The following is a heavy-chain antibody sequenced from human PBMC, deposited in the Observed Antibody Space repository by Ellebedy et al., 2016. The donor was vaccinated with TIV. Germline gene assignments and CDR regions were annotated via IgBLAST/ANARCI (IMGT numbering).Heavy chain of an antibody. CDR1: GGSISSYY. Sequence: SETLSLTCTVSGGSISSYYWSWIRQPPGKGLEWIGYIYYTGSTDYNPSLKSRVTMSVDSFTKQFSLKLSSVTAADTAVYYCARERYFDSSGYYYAQNVFDYWGQGTPVAVSS. D-gene: IGHD3-22*01. J-gene: IGHJ4*02. CDR3: ARERYFDSSGYYYAQNVFDY. CDR2: IYYTGST. V-gene: IGHV4-59*01.